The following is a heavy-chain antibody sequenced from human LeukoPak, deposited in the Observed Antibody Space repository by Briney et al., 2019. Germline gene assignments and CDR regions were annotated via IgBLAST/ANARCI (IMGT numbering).Heavy chain of an antibody. D-gene: IGHD4-11*01. CDR3: ARDRTGTTDAFDI. CDR2: IYYSGST. CDR1: GGSISSYY. Sequence: SETLSLTCTVSGGSISSYYWSWLRQPPGKGLEWIGYIYYSGSTNYNPSLKSRVTISVDTSKNQFSLKLSSVTAADTAVYYCARDRTGTTDAFDIWGQGTMVTVSS. J-gene: IGHJ3*02. V-gene: IGHV4-59*01.